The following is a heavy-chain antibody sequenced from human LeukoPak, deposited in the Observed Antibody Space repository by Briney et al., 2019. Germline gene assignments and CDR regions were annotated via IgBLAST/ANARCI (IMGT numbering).Heavy chain of an antibody. CDR3: AKGVDIWLGEYNWLDP. CDR2: ISGSVGST. CDR1: GFTFSSYG. Sequence: PGGSLRLSCAASGFTFSSYGMSWVRQAPGKGLEWVSVISGSVGSTYYADSVKGRFTISRDNSKNTLYLQMNSLRAEDTAVYYCAKGVDIWLGEYNWLDPWGQGTLVTVSS. D-gene: IGHD3-10*01. J-gene: IGHJ5*02. V-gene: IGHV3-23*01.